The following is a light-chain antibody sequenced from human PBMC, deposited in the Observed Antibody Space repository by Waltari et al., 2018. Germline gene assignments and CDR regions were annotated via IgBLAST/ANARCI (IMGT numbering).Light chain of an antibody. Sequence: QSALTQPASVSGSPGQSITISCTGTSSDIGFYNLVSWYQQPPGKAPELVVYEVISRPSGVSNRFSGSKSGNTASLTISGRQAEDEADYYCCSYAGRNIWVFGGGTKLTVL. V-gene: IGLV2-23*02. CDR2: EVI. CDR1: SSDIGFYNL. J-gene: IGLJ3*02. CDR3: CSYAGRNIWV.